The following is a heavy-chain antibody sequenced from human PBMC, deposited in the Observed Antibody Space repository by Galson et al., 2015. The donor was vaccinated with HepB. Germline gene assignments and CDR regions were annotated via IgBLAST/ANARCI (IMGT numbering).Heavy chain of an antibody. CDR2: ISSNGGST. D-gene: IGHD2-8*01. Sequence: SLRLSCAASGFTFSSYAMHWVRQAPGKGLEYVSAISSNGGSTYYANSVKGRFTISRDNSKNTLYLQMGSLRAEDMAVYYCARGKVWDIVLMVYFTLRCSSLDYWGQGTLVTVSS. CDR1: GFTFSSYA. J-gene: IGHJ4*02. CDR3: ARGKVWDIVLMVYFTLRCSSLDY. V-gene: IGHV3-64*01.